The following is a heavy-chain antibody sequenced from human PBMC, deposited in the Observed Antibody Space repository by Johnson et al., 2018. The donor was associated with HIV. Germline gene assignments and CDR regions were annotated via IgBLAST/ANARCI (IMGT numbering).Heavy chain of an antibody. V-gene: IGHV3-30-3*01. CDR1: RFTFSSSA. CDR3: ARDRGSSSLDAFDI. D-gene: IGHD6-6*01. CDR2: ISYDGSKK. Sequence: QVQLVESGGGVVQPGRSLRLSCVASRFTFSSSAMHWVRQAPGKGLEWVALISYDGSKKSYPDSVKGRFTISRDNSKSTLYLQMNSLRPEDTAVYYCARDRGSSSLDAFDIWGQGTMVTVSS. J-gene: IGHJ3*02.